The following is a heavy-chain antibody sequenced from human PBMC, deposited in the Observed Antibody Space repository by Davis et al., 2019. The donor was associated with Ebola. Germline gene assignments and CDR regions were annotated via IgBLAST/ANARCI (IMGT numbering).Heavy chain of an antibody. J-gene: IGHJ6*02. V-gene: IGHV1-69*04. CDR3: ARRGLWWLELGGKNYYYYGMDV. CDR2: IIPILGIA. Sequence: SVKVSCKASGGTFSSYAISWVRQAPGQGLEWMGRIIPILGIANYAQKLQGRVTMTTDTSTSTAYMELRSLRSDDTAVDYWARRGLWWLELGGKNYYYYGMDVWSQGTTVTVSS. CDR1: GGTFSSYA. D-gene: IGHD1-7*01.